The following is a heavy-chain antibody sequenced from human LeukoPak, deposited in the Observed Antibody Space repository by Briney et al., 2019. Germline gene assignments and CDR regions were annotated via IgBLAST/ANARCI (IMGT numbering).Heavy chain of an antibody. CDR2: IIPIFGTA. J-gene: IGHJ4*02. CDR3: ARDTPISSGFDY. CDR1: GGTFSSYA. D-gene: IGHD6-19*01. Sequence: ASVKVSCKASGGTFSSYAISWVRQAPGQGLEWMGGIIPIFGTANYAQKFQGRVTITADESTSTAYMELSSLRSEDTAVYYCARDTPISSGFDYWGQGTLVTVSS. V-gene: IGHV1-69*13.